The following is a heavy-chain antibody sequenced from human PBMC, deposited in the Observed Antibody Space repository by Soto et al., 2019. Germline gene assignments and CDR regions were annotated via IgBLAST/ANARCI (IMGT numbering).Heavy chain of an antibody. D-gene: IGHD6-19*01. J-gene: IGHJ6*02. Sequence: QVQLLQSGAEVKKPGSSVRVSCDASGGTFRTSAISWVRQAPGQGLEWMGEIIPIFGTVNYAQKFQGRVTITADESTTTVYMDLRSLRSEDTAVYYCAKGAVAGTPTSYYYYGMDVWGQGTTVTVSS. CDR1: GGTFRTSA. CDR2: IIPIFGTV. CDR3: AKGAVAGTPTSYYYYGMDV. V-gene: IGHV1-69*12.